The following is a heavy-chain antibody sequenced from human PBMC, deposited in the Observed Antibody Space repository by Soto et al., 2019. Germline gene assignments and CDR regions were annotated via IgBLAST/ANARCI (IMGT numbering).Heavy chain of an antibody. CDR1: GYTFTSYG. CDR2: ISAYNGNT. D-gene: IGHD1-1*01. J-gene: IGHJ5*02. CDR3: ARFHVGNNWCDP. Sequence: QVQLVQSGAEVKKPGASVKVSCKASGYTFTSYGISWVRQAPGQGLEWMGWISAYNGNTNYAQKLQGRVTMTTDTPPSTAYMERRGLRSDDTAGYYGARFHVGNNWCDPWGQGTLVTVSS. V-gene: IGHV1-18*01.